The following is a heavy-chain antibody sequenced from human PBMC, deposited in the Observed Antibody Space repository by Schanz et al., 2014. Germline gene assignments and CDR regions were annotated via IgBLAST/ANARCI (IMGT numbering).Heavy chain of an antibody. J-gene: IGHJ4*02. CDR2: INGYNGHT. CDR1: GYTFSSYG. Sequence: QVQLVQSGAEVKKPGASVKVSCKASGYTFSSYGITWVRQAPGQGLEWMGWINGYNGHTLYAQKFQGRVTMTTDTSTSTSYMELTSLRFDDTAVYYCARSTGVGRTSWPWCLDYWGQGTLVTVSS. CDR3: ARSTGVGRTSWPWCLDY. V-gene: IGHV1-18*01. D-gene: IGHD2-2*01.